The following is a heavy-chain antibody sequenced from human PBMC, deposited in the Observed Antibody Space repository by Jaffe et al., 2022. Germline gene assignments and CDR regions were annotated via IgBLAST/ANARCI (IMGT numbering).Heavy chain of an antibody. CDR2: MNPNSGNT. D-gene: IGHD3-10*01. J-gene: IGHJ3*02. V-gene: IGHV1-8*01. Sequence: QVQLVQSGAEVKKPGASVKVSCKASGYTFTSYDINWVRQATGQGLEWMGWMNPNSGNTGYAQKFQGRVTMTRNTSISTAYMELSSLRSEDTAVYYCARGPRRGSGSYYNVGESDAFDIWGQGTMVTVSS. CDR3: ARGPRRGSGSYYNVGESDAFDI. CDR1: GYTFTSYD.